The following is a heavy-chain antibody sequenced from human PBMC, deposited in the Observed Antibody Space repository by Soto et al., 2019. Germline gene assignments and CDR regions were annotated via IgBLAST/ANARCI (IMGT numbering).Heavy chain of an antibody. CDR1: GGSVGSGSNH. J-gene: IGHJ4*02. CDR3: ERVSRGREGAEWCMLSYIDY. CDR2: IYYSGST. D-gene: IGHD2-8*01. V-gene: IGHV4-61*01. Sequence: PPQTLSLTCNVSGGSVGSGSNHCSWIRQPPVKGLECIGYIYYSGSTNYNPSLKSRVTISVDTSKNQFSLNLSSVTAADTAVYYCERVSRGREGAEWCMLSYIDYWAQGSLVTVSS.